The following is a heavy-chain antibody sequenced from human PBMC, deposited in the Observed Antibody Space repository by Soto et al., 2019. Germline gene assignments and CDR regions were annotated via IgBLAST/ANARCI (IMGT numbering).Heavy chain of an antibody. Sequence: PGGSLRLSCAASGFTFSSYWMHWVRQAPGTGLVWVSRINSDGSSTSYADSVKGRFTISRDNAKNTLYLQMNSLRAEDTAVYYCARDRGKYQLLPYYYYMDVWGKGTTVTVSS. J-gene: IGHJ6*03. V-gene: IGHV3-74*01. CDR3: ARDRGKYQLLPYYYYMDV. CDR1: GFTFSSYW. CDR2: INSDGSST. D-gene: IGHD2-2*01.